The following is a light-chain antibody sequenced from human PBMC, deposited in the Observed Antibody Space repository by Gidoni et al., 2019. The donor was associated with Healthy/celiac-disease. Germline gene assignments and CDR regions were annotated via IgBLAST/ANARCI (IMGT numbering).Light chain of an antibody. V-gene: IGKV3-15*01. CDR1: QSVSSN. CDR3: QQYNNWTPSLT. Sequence: EIVMTQSPATLSVSPGERATLSCRASQSVSSNLAWYQQKPGQAPRLLIYGAFTRATGIPARFSGSGSGTEFTLTISSLQSEDFAVYYCQQYNNWTPSLTFGGGTKVEIK. J-gene: IGKJ4*01. CDR2: GAF.